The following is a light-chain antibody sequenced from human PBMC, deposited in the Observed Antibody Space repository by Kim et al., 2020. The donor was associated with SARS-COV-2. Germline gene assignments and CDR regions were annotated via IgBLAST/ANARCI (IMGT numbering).Light chain of an antibody. J-gene: IGKJ4*01. Sequence: LSPGERATLSCRASQSVSSYLAWYQQKPGQAPRLLVYDASNRATGIPARFSGSGSGTDFTLTISSLEPEDFAVYYCQQRSNWPPTFGGGTKVDIK. CDR2: DAS. CDR1: QSVSSY. V-gene: IGKV3-11*01. CDR3: QQRSNWPPT.